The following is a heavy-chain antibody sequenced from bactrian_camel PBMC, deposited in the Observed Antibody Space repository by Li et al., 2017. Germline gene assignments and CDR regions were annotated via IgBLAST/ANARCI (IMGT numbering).Heavy chain of an antibody. Sequence: VQLVESGGGLVQPGGSLRLSCAASGFTFSPYYMSWVRQSAGKEREGVAFIHSIGWTKYADSVKGRFTISKHNAAKTLFLQMNNLNPDDTAMYYCAADRCPTSWPGRGGDYTYWGQGTQVTVS. D-gene: IGHD2*01. V-gene: IGHV3S67*01. CDR3: AADRCPTSWPGRGGDYTY. J-gene: IGHJ4*01. CDR1: GFTFSPYY. CDR2: IHSIGWT.